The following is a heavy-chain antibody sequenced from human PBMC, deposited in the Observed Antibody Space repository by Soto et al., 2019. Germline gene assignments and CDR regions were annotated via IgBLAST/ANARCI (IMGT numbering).Heavy chain of an antibody. CDR1: GGSISSYY. Sequence: SETLSLTCTVSGGSISSYYWSWIRQPPGKGLEWIYYIYHSGSTYYNPSLKSRVTISVDRSKNQFSLKLSSVTAADTAVYYCARGFGAPSHGMDVWGQGTTVTVSS. CDR3: ARGFGAPSHGMDV. V-gene: IGHV4-59*12. CDR2: IYHSGST. D-gene: IGHD3-16*01. J-gene: IGHJ6*02.